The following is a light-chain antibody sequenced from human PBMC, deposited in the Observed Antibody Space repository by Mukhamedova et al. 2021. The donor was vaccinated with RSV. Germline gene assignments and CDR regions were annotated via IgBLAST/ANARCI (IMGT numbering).Light chain of an antibody. J-gene: IGKJ4*01. CDR3: QQFNSYPLT. V-gene: IGKV1-13*02. CDR2: DAS. Sequence: GKAPKLLIYDASSLDSGVPSRFSVSGSGTDFTLTIISLQPEDFATYYCQQFNSYPLTFGGVTKVEIK.